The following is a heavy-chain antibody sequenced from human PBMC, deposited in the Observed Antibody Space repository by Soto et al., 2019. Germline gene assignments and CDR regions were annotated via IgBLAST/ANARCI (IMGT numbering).Heavy chain of an antibody. V-gene: IGHV3-48*03. J-gene: IGHJ6*02. Sequence: GGSLRLSCAASGFTFSNFEMHWVRQAPGKGLEWVSYINTAGSTKYYAESVKGRFTVSRDNARNSLFLQMNSLRAEDTAVYYCARAECSSPDCLTAYYSYGLDVWGQGSTVTVSS. D-gene: IGHD3-9*01. CDR1: GFTFSNFE. CDR2: INTAGSTK. CDR3: ARAECSSPDCLTAYYSYGLDV.